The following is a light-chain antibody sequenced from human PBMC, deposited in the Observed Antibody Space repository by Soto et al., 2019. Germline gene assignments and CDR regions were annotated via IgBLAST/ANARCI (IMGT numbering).Light chain of an antibody. CDR3: AAWDDSLSGVV. CDR1: SSNIGSNT. Sequence: QSVLPQPPSASGTPGRRVTISCSGSSSNIGSNTVNWYQQLPGTAPKLLIYNNHQRPSGVPDRFSGSKSGTSASLAISGLQSEDEADYYCAAWDDSLSGVVFGGGTKVTVL. V-gene: IGLV1-44*01. J-gene: IGLJ2*01. CDR2: NNH.